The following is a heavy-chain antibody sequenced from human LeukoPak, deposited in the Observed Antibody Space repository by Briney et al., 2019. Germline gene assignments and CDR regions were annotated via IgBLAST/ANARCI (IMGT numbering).Heavy chain of an antibody. Sequence: SETLSLTCTVSGGSISSYYWSWIRQPPGKGLEWIGYIYYSGSTNYNPSLKSRVTISVNKSKNQFSLKLSSVTAADTAVYYCARGVGHGDYAFDYWGQGTLVTVSS. J-gene: IGHJ4*02. V-gene: IGHV4-59*12. CDR1: GGSISSYY. CDR2: IYYSGST. CDR3: ARGVGHGDYAFDY. D-gene: IGHD4-17*01.